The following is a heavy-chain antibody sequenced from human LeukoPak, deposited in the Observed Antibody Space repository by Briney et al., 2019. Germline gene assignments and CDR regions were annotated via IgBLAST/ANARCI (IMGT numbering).Heavy chain of an antibody. CDR3: AREGVPLTGVLDAFDL. J-gene: IGHJ3*01. CDR1: GFPFKTYD. CDR2: IDWEGGRT. D-gene: IGHD2-8*02. Sequence: GGSLRLSCEASGFPFKTYDMAWVRQAPGKGLEWVAGIDWEGGRTGFAESVKGRFTISRDTVRNFLYLEVNSLRAEDTALYFCAREGVPLTGVLDAFDLWGQGTMVIVSS. V-gene: IGHV3-20*04.